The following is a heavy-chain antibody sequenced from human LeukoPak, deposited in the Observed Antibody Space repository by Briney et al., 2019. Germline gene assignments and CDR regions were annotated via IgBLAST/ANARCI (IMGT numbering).Heavy chain of an antibody. CDR1: GFTFSSYG. V-gene: IGHV3-33*01. J-gene: IGHJ4*02. CDR2: IWYDGSNK. D-gene: IGHD4-17*01. CDR3: ARDVASTVTTNYFDY. Sequence: PGGSLRLSCAASGFTFSSYGMHWVRLAPGKGLEWVAVIWYDGSNKYYADSVKGRFTISRDNSKNTLYLQMNSLRAEDTAVYYCARDVASTVTTNYFDYWGQGTLVTVSS.